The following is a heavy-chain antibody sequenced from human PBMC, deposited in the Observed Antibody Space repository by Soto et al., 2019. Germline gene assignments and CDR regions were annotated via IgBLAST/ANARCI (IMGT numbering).Heavy chain of an antibody. CDR3: ARGGIVVVPAAMGAFDI. Sequence: SETLSLTCAVSGGSISSGGYSWSWIRQPPGKGLEWIGYIYHSGSTYYNPSLKSRVTISLDRSKNQFSLKLSSVTAADTAVYCCARGGIVVVPAAMGAFDIWGQGTMVTVSS. J-gene: IGHJ3*02. V-gene: IGHV4-30-2*01. D-gene: IGHD2-2*01. CDR2: IYHSGST. CDR1: GGSISSGGYS.